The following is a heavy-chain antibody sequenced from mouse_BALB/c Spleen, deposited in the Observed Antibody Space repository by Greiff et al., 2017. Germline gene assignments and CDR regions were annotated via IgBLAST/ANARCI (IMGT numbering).Heavy chain of an antibody. J-gene: IGHJ2*01. D-gene: IGHD1-1*01. CDR3: ARLSRYYYGSSYYFDY. V-gene: IGHV1S135*01. CDR2: IDPFNGGT. Sequence: VQLQQSGPELMKPGASVKISCKASGYSFTSYYMHWVKQSHGKSLEWIGYIDPFNGGTSYNQKFKGKATLTVDKSSSTAYMHLSSLTSEDSAVYYCARLSRYYYGSSYYFDYWGQGTTLTVSS. CDR1: GYSFTSYY.